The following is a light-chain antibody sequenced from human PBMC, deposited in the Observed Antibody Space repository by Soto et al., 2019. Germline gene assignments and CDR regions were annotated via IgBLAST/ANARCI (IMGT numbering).Light chain of an antibody. CDR3: QQYGSSPRT. CDR2: AAS. V-gene: IGKV3-20*01. CDR1: QSVSSNS. Sequence: EIVLTQSPATLSLSPGESATLSCRTSQSVSSNSLAWHQQKPGQAPRLLMYAASSRAAGIPDRFSGSGSGTDFTLTISRLVPDDFAVYYCQQYGSSPRTLGQGTKVDIK. J-gene: IGKJ1*01.